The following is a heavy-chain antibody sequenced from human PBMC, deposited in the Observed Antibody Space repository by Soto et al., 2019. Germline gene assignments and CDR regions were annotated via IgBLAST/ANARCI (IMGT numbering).Heavy chain of an antibody. CDR2: TRYDGVNK. CDR1: GFTFSNYD. J-gene: IGHJ3*02. D-gene: IGHD6-13*01. CDR3: XXXXXXXXWHALDI. V-gene: IGHV3-30*02. Sequence: QVQLVESGGGVVQPGRSLRLSCAASGFTFSNYDMHWVRQAPGKGLEWVAITRYDGVNKYYGDSVKGRFIISRDNSKXXXXXXXXXXXXXXXXXXXXXXXXXXXXWHALDIWGQGTMVTVSS.